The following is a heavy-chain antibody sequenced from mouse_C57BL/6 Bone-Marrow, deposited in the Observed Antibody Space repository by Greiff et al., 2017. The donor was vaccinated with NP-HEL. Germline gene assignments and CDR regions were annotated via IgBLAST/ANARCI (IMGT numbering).Heavy chain of an antibody. V-gene: IGHV1-82*01. Sequence: VQLQQSGPELVKPGASVKISCKASGYAFSSSWMNWVKQRPGKGLEWIGRIYPGDGDTNYNGKFKGKATLTADKSSSTAYMQLSSLTSEDSAVYFCARKLGSCDYWGQGTTLTVSS. CDR1: GYAFSSSW. D-gene: IGHD4-1*01. CDR2: IYPGDGDT. J-gene: IGHJ2*01. CDR3: ARKLGSCDY.